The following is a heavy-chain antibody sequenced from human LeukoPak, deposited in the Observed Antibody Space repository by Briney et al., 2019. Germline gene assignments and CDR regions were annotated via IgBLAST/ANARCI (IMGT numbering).Heavy chain of an antibody. V-gene: IGHV4-39*01. J-gene: IGHJ4*02. D-gene: IGHD1-26*01. CDR3: ARHGRLYYFDF. Sequence: SETLSLTCTVSGGSISSTFYYWGWIRQPPGKGLEWIGTIFYSGSTYYNPSLKSRVTISIDTSKNQFSLRLSSVTVADTAVYYCARHGRLYYFDFWGQGTLVTVSS. CDR1: GGSISSTFYY. CDR2: IFYSGST.